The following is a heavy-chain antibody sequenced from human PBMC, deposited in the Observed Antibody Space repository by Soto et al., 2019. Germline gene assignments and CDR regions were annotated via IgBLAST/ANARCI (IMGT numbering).Heavy chain of an antibody. J-gene: IGHJ5*02. D-gene: IGHD2-2*01. V-gene: IGHV5-51*01. CDR2: IYPGDSDT. CDR3: ARGSCSSTSCLGWFDP. Sequence: GESLKISCKGSGYSFTSYWIGWVRQMPGKGLEWMGIIYPGDSDTRYSPSFQGQVTISADKSISTAYLQWSSLKASDTAMYYCARGSCSSTSCLGWFDPWGQGTLDTVSS. CDR1: GYSFTSYW.